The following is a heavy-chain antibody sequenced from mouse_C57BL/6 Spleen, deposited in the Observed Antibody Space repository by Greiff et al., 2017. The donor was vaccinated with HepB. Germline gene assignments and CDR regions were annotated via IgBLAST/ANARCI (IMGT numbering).Heavy chain of an antibody. V-gene: IGHV10-3*01. CDR3: VEGDRGYDGFAY. J-gene: IGHJ3*01. D-gene: IGHD2-2*01. CDR2: IRSKSSNYAT. Sequence: EVNVVESGGGLVQPKGSLKLSCAASGFTFNTYAMHWVRQAPGKGLEWVARIRSKSSNYATYYADSVKDRFTISRDDSQSMLYLQMNNLKTEDTAKYYCVEGDRGYDGFAYWGQGTLVTVSA. CDR1: GFTFNTYA.